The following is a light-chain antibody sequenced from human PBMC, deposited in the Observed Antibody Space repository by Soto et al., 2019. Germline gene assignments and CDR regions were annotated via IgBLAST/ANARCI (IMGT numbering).Light chain of an antibody. Sequence: EIVMTQSPATLSVSPGERATLSCRASQSVSSNLAWYQQKPGQAPRLLIYGASTRATGIPARFSGSGSGTEFTLTISSLQSEDFATYFCQQYDTYYSFGQGTKLEI. CDR1: QSVSSN. CDR2: GAS. J-gene: IGKJ2*03. V-gene: IGKV3-15*01. CDR3: QQYDTYYS.